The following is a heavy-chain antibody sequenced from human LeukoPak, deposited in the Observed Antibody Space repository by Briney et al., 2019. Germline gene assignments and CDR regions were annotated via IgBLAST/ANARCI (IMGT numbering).Heavy chain of an antibody. D-gene: IGHD6-19*01. CDR2: IKSKTDGRTT. CDR1: GFTFSNAW. Sequence: GGSLRLSCAASGFTFSNAWMSWVRQAPGKGLEWVGRIKSKTDGRTTDYAAPVKGRFTISRDDSKNTLYLQMNSLKTEDTAVYYCLWLLDYWGQGTLVTVSS. CDR3: LWLLDY. J-gene: IGHJ4*02. V-gene: IGHV3-15*01.